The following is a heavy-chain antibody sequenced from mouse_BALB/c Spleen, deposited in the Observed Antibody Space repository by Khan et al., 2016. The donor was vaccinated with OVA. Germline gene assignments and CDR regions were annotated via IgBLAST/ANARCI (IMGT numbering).Heavy chain of an antibody. V-gene: IGHV3-2*02. J-gene: IGHJ4*01. CDR2: ISYSGLT. CDR1: GYSITSNYA. Sequence: EVQLQESGPGLMKPSQSLSLTCTVTGYSITSNYAWNWIRQFPGNKLEWMGYISYSGLTSYNPSLKSRISITRDTSKNQFFLQLNSVTTEDTATYYCARGNYYGYTMDYWGQGTSVTVSS. CDR3: ARGNYYGYTMDY. D-gene: IGHD1-1*01.